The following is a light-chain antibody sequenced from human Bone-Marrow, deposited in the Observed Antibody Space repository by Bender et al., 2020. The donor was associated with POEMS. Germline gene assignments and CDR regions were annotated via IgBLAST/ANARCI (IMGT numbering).Light chain of an antibody. V-gene: IGLV4-69*01. CDR2: LNSDGSH. CDR1: SGHSSYA. CDR3: QSWGTGIQV. J-gene: IGLJ3*02. Sequence: QLVLTQSPSASASLGASVKLTCTLSSGHSSYAIAWHQQQPEKGPRYLMKLNSDGSHSTGDGIPDRFSGSSSGAERYLTIPSLQSGDEADYYCQSWGTGIQVFGGGTKLTVL.